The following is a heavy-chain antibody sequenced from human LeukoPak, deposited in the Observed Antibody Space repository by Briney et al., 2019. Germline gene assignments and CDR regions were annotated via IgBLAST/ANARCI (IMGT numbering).Heavy chain of an antibody. CDR1: GFTFSSYS. Sequence: GGSLRLSCAASGFTFSSYSMNWVRRSPGKGLEWVSYISSSTSTIYYADSVKGRFTISRDNAKNSLYLQMNSLRDQDTAAYYCAGLHSYGFDYWGQGTLVTVSS. V-gene: IGHV3-48*02. J-gene: IGHJ4*02. CDR3: AGLHSYGFDY. D-gene: IGHD5-18*01. CDR2: ISSSTSTI.